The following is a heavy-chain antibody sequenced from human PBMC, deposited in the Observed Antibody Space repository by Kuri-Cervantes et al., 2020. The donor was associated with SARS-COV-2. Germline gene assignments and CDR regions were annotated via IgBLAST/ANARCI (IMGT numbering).Heavy chain of an antibody. Sequence: SETLSLTCTVSGGSISSSSYYWGWIRQPPGKGLEWIGSIYYSGSTYYNPSLKSRVTISVDTSKNQFSLKLSSVTAADTALYHCARSEHGFYYYYYMDVWGKGTTVT. CDR2: IYYSGST. V-gene: IGHV4-39*07. J-gene: IGHJ6*03. D-gene: IGHD1/OR15-1a*01. CDR3: ARSEHGFYYYYYMDV. CDR1: GGSISSSSYY.